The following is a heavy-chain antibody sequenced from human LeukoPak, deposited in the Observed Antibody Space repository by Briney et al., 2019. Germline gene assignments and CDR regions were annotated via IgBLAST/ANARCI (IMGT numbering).Heavy chain of an antibody. CDR2: ISSSGDYI. CDR3: AKVPGTATINIGDYFDY. Sequence: PGGSLRLSCAASGFTFSYYSMNWVRQAPGKGLEWVSSISSSGDYIYYADSVKGRFTISKDNAKNSLYLQMNSLRAEDTAVYYCAKVPGTATINIGDYFDYWGQGTLVTVSS. J-gene: IGHJ4*02. CDR1: GFTFSYYS. V-gene: IGHV3-21*01. D-gene: IGHD5-12*01.